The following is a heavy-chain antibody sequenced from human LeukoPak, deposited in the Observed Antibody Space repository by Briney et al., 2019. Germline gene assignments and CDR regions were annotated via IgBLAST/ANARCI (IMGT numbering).Heavy chain of an antibody. CDR3: ARLLRQLVGPYFDY. Sequence: PSETLSLTCSFSGDSISAYYWSWIRQSPGKGLEWIGHIYSSGNTDYNSSLKSRVTISVDTSKSQFSLRLSSVTATDTAVYYCARLLRQLVGPYFDYWGQGILVTVSS. J-gene: IGHJ4*02. CDR2: IYSSGNT. V-gene: IGHV4-59*01. CDR1: GDSISAYY. D-gene: IGHD6-13*01.